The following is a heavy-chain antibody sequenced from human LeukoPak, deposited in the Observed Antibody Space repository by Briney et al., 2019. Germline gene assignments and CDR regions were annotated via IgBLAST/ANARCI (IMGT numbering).Heavy chain of an antibody. J-gene: IGHJ4*02. D-gene: IGHD3-9*01. CDR1: GFTFSSYG. CDR2: ISYDGSNK. CDR3: ARDLYDILTGPGFDY. Sequence: PGGSLRLSCAASGFTFSSYGMHWVRQAPGKGLEWVAVISYDGSNKYYADSVKGRFTISRDNSKNTLYLQMNSLRAEDTAVYYCARDLYDILTGPGFDYWGQGTLVTVSS. V-gene: IGHV3-30*19.